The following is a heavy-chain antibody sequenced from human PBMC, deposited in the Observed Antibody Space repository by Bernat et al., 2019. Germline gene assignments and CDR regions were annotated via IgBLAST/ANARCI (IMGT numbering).Heavy chain of an antibody. V-gene: IGHV3-23*01. CDR2: ISGSGSTI. D-gene: IGHD6-13*01. CDR1: GFTFSSYA. Sequence: EVQLLESGGGLVQPGGSLRLSCAASGFTFSSYAMSWVRQAPGKGLEWVSAISGSGSTIYYADSVKGRFTISRDNAKNSLYLQMNSLRAEDTAVYYCARVEYSSSWYASDYWGQGTLVTVSS. CDR3: ARVEYSSSWYASDY. J-gene: IGHJ4*02.